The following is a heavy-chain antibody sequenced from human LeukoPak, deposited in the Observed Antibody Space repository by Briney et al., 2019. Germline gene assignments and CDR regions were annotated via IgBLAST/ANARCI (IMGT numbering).Heavy chain of an antibody. D-gene: IGHD5-24*01. J-gene: IGHJ2*01. Sequence: PSETLSLTCTVSGGSISSYYWSWIRQPPGKGLEWIGYIYYSGSTNYNPPLKSRVTISVDTSKNQFSLKLSSVTAADTAVYYCARLRRWLQSDWYFDLWGRGTLVTVSS. V-gene: IGHV4-59*08. CDR2: IYYSGST. CDR1: GGSISSYY. CDR3: ARLRRWLQSDWYFDL.